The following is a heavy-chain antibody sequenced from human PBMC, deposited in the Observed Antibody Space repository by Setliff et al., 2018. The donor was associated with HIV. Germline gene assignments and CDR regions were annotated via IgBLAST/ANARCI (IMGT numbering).Heavy chain of an antibody. D-gene: IGHD2-21*02. CDR3: TTAHIVVVTAKLSFDL. CDR1: RFTFTNAW. Sequence: PGGSLRLSCAASRFTFTNAWMTWVRQAPGKGLEWLGRIQSKIDGGTTDYAAPVKGRFTISRDDSRNTLYLQMNSLRTEDTAVYYCTTAHIVVVTAKLSFDLWGRGTLVTVSS. V-gene: IGHV3-15*01. J-gene: IGHJ2*01. CDR2: IQSKIDGGTT.